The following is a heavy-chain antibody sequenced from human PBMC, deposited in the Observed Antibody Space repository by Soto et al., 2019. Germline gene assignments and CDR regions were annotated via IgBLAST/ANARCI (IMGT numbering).Heavy chain of an antibody. CDR2: ISAYNGNT. J-gene: IGHJ5*02. CDR3: ARDSLNDDPNGINTLPNKYNWFDP. Sequence: QVQLVQSGAEVKKPGASVKVSCKASGYTFTSYGISWVRQAPGQGLEWMGWISAYNGNTNYAQKLQGRVTMTTDTSKITAYMERRSLRTDDTAVYYWARDSLNDDPNGINTLPNKYNWFDPWGQGTLVTVSS. V-gene: IGHV1-18*01. D-gene: IGHD1-20*01. CDR1: GYTFTSYG.